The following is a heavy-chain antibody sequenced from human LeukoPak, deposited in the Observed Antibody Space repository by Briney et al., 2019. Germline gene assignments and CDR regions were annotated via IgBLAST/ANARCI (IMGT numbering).Heavy chain of an antibody. CDR2: ISYDGSNK. Sequence: QAGGSLRLSCAASGFTFSSYGMHWVRQAPGKGLVWVAVISYDGSNKYYADSVKGRFTISRDNYKKTLYLQMNSLRAEDTAVFYCAKESWSTGSGKGAFDIWGQGTMVTVSS. J-gene: IGHJ3*02. CDR1: GFTFSSYG. D-gene: IGHD3-10*01. CDR3: AKESWSTGSGKGAFDI. V-gene: IGHV3-30*18.